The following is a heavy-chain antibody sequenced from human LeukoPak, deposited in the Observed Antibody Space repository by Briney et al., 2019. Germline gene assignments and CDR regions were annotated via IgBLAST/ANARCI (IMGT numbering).Heavy chain of an antibody. V-gene: IGHV4-4*07. CDR3: ATGPGAVAALNYYYFDV. CDR2: VYNNGNT. J-gene: IGHJ2*01. CDR1: GGSISDYN. D-gene: IGHD6-19*01. Sequence: PSETLSLTCTVSGGSISDYNWNWIRQPAGKGLEWIGRVYNNGNTDHNSSLKSRVTMSVETSKRRFSLRLTSVTAADTAVYYCATGPGAVAALNYYYFDVWGRGTLVTVSS.